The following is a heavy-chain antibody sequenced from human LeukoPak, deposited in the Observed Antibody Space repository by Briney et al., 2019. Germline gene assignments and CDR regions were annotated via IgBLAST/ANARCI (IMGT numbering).Heavy chain of an antibody. CDR2: INSDESIT. J-gene: IGHJ4*02. V-gene: IGHV3-74*01. Sequence: GGSLRLSRAASRFTFSSSWMYWVRQAPGKGLVWVSRINSDESITTYAASVKGRFNTSRDNAKNTLYLQMNSLRAEDTAVYYCARGLVPGFLDYWGQGTPVTASS. D-gene: IGHD4-11*01. CDR1: RFTFSSSW. CDR3: ARGLVPGFLDY.